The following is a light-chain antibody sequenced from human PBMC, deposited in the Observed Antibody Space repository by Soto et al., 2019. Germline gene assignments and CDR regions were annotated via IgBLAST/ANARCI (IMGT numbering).Light chain of an antibody. CDR3: CSYAGSSTLL. J-gene: IGLJ3*02. CDR2: AVS. CDR1: SSDIGSYNL. Sequence: QSALTQPASVSGSPGQSITVSCTGTSSDIGSYNLVSWYQHHPGKAPKLMIYAVSKRPSGVSSRFPGPKSGNTASLTISGLQVEDEGDYFCCSYAGSSTLLFGGGTQVTVL. V-gene: IGLV2-23*02.